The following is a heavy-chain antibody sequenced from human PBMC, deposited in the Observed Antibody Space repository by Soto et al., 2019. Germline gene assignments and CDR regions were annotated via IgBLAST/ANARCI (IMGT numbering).Heavy chain of an antibody. V-gene: IGHV3-7*01. CDR1: GFTFSSYW. Sequence: GGSLRLSCAASGFTFSSYWMSWVRQAPGKGLEWVANIKQDGSEKYYVDSVKGRFTISRDNAKNSLYLQMNSLRAEDTAVYYCARMEYDFWSGYSHFDYWGQGTLVTVSS. D-gene: IGHD3-3*01. CDR2: IKQDGSEK. J-gene: IGHJ4*02. CDR3: ARMEYDFWSGYSHFDY.